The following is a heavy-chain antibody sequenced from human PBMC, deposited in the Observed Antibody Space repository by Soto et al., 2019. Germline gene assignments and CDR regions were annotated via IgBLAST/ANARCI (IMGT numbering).Heavy chain of an antibody. J-gene: IGHJ4*02. Sequence: QVQLQESGPGLVQPSQTLSLTCTVSGGSFSSANHYWTWIRQPPGKGLEWIGYIYYSGSTYYNPSLKRRVIIALDTSKKQFSLKLSSVTAADSAVYYCGSAHGDYPHLDYCGQGTLVTVSS. CDR2: IYYSGST. D-gene: IGHD4-17*01. CDR3: GSAHGDYPHLDY. V-gene: IGHV4-30-4*01. CDR1: GGSFSSANHY.